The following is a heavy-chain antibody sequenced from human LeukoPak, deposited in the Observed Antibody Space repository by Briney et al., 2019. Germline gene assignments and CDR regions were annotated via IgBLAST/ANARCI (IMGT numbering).Heavy chain of an antibody. V-gene: IGHV4-34*01. CDR2: ISHGGST. J-gene: IGHJ4*02. CDR1: GXSFXXYX. CDR3: ARHGGYTSPANG. Sequence: XETXXXTXXVYGXSFXXYXWTWXXXXXXXXXXWIGEISHGGSTNYNPSLKSRVTISVDTSKNQFSLKLRSVTAADTAVYYCARHGGYTSPANGWGQGTLVTVSS. D-gene: IGHD5-18*01.